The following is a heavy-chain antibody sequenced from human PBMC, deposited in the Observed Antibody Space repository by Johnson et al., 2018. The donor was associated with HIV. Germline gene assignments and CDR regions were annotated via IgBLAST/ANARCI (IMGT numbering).Heavy chain of an antibody. Sequence: MLLVESGGALVKPGGSLRLSCVASGFTFSHAWMSWVRQAPGKGLEWVGRIKREADGGTRDYAAPVKGRFTISRDDSKNTLFLQMNSLKTDDTAIYYCAKDGYRAALDVWGQGTMVTVST. V-gene: IGHV3-15*02. CDR2: IKREADGGTR. J-gene: IGHJ3*01. CDR1: GFTFSHAW. D-gene: IGHD5-24*01. CDR3: AKDGYRAALDV.